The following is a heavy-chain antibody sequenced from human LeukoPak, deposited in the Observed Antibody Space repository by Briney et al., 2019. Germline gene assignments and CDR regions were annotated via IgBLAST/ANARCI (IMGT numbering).Heavy chain of an antibody. Sequence: GGSLGLSCAASGFTFRNYVIHWVRQAPGKGLEWMAVTSPDLNVKLYADSVKGRFTISRDNSRSTLYLQMNSLRPEDTAIYYCAREGYYGSGSPPSLYFDYWGQGTLVTVSS. CDR1: GFTFRNYV. J-gene: IGHJ4*02. D-gene: IGHD3-10*01. CDR2: TSPDLNVK. CDR3: AREGYYGSGSPPSLYFDY. V-gene: IGHV3-30-3*01.